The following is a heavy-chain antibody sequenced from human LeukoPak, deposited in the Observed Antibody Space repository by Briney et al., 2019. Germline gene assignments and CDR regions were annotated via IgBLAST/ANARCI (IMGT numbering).Heavy chain of an antibody. Sequence: ASVKVSCKASGYTSTSYAMNWVRQAPGQGLEWMGWISGYNGNTNYAQQKLQGRVTMTTDTSTSTAYMELRSLRSDDTAVYYCARDLKRGYSSGRYSWGTGSSNDYWGQGTLVTVSS. CDR1: GYTSTSYA. CDR2: ISGYNGNT. V-gene: IGHV1-18*01. J-gene: IGHJ4*02. CDR3: ARDLKRGYSSGRYSWGTGSSNDY. D-gene: IGHD6-19*01.